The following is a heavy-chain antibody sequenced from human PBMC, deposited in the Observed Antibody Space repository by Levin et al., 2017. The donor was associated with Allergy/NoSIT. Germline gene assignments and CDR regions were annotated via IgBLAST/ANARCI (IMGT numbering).Heavy chain of an antibody. CDR3: AGTKRNILHAFGI. CDR2: ISSSSSSI. Sequence: GGSLRLSCVASGVAFSSYSMNWVRQAPGKGLEWISYISSSSSSIDYADSVKGRFTISRDNAKNSLFLQMNSLRDEDSAVYFCAGTKRNILHAFGIWGQGTMVTVSS. J-gene: IGHJ3*02. CDR1: GVAFSSYS. D-gene: IGHD2/OR15-2a*01. V-gene: IGHV3-48*02.